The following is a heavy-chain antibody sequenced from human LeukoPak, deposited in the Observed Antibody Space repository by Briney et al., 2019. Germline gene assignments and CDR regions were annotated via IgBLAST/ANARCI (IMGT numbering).Heavy chain of an antibody. CDR1: GFTFSSYG. J-gene: IGHJ6*02. CDR2: ISYDGSNK. V-gene: IGHV3-30*18. D-gene: IGHD5-18*01. CDR3: AKEKGYGDYYGMDV. Sequence: GGSLRLSCAASGFTFSSYGMHWVRQAPGKGLEWVAVISYDGSNKYYADSVEGRFTISRDNSKNALYLQMNSLRAEDTAVYYCAKEKGYGDYYGMDVWGQGTTVTVSS.